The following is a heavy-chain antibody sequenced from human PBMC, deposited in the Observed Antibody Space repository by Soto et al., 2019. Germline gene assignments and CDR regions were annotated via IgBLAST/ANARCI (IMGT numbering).Heavy chain of an antibody. CDR3: ATKFRYFDWLPNDY. CDR1: GGSFSGYY. J-gene: IGHJ4*02. D-gene: IGHD3-9*01. Sequence: LSETLSLTCAVYGGSFSGYYWSWIRQPPGKGLEWIGEINHSGSTNYNPSLKSRVTISVDTSKNQFSLKLSSVTAADTAVYYCATKFRYFDWLPNDYWGQGTLVTVS. V-gene: IGHV4-34*01. CDR2: INHSGST.